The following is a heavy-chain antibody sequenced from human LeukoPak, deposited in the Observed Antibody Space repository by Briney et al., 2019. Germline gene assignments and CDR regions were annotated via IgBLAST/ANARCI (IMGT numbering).Heavy chain of an antibody. Sequence: SGPTLVNPTQTLTLTCTFSGFSLSTSGVGVGWIRQPPGKSLEWLALIYWDDDKRYSPSLKSRLTITKDTSKNQVVLTMTNMDPVDTATYYCAHRTLGALQGAFDIWGQGTMVTVPS. V-gene: IGHV2-5*02. D-gene: IGHD3-10*01. CDR1: GFSLSTSGVG. CDR3: AHRTLGALQGAFDI. J-gene: IGHJ3*02. CDR2: IYWDDDK.